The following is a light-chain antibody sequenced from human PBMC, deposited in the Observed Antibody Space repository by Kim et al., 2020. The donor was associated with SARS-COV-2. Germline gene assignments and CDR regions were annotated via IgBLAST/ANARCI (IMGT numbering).Light chain of an antibody. Sequence: GQSSTISCTGTSTDVGYFNYVSWYQRHPDKAPKFMIYDVSNRPSGVSNRFSGSKSANTASLTISGLQAEDEADYYCCSYAGSSTYVFGTGTKVTVL. CDR1: STDVGYFNY. V-gene: IGLV2-14*03. J-gene: IGLJ1*01. CDR2: DVS. CDR3: CSYAGSSTYV.